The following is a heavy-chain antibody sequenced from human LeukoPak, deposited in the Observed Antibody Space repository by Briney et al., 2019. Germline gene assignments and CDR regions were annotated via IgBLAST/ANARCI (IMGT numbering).Heavy chain of an antibody. CDR3: AKTPYYYDSKGGYYFDY. Sequence: GGSLRLSCVASGVTISSYGMHWVRQAPGKGLEWVSAISGSGGSTYYADSVKGRFTISRDNSKNTLYLQMNSLRAEDTAVYYCAKTPYYYDSKGGYYFDYWGQGTLVTVSS. D-gene: IGHD3-22*01. V-gene: IGHV3-23*01. J-gene: IGHJ4*02. CDR1: GVTISSYG. CDR2: ISGSGGST.